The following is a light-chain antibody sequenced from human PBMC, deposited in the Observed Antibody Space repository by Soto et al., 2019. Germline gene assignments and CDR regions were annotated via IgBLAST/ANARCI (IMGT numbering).Light chain of an antibody. J-gene: IGKJ5*01. V-gene: IGKV3-11*01. CDR3: QQRNNWPIT. Sequence: EIVLRQSPATLSLSPGERATLSCRASQSVSSYLAWYQQKPGQAPRLLIYDASNRATGIPARFSGSGSGTDFTLTISRLEPEDFALYYCQQRNNWPITFGQGTRLQ. CDR1: QSVSSY. CDR2: DAS.